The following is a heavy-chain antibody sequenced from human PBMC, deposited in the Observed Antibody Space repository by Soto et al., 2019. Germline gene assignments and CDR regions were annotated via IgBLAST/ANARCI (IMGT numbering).Heavy chain of an antibody. V-gene: IGHV4-59*08. CDR3: ARHLTTVTEHFDY. D-gene: IGHD4-17*01. J-gene: IGHJ4*02. CDR1: GGSISSYY. Sequence: SETLSLTCTVSGGSISSYYWSWIRQPPGKGLEWIGYVYYSGSTNYNPSLKSRVTISVDTSKNQFSLKLSSVTAADTAVYYCARHLTTVTEHFDYWGQGTLVTVSS. CDR2: VYYSGST.